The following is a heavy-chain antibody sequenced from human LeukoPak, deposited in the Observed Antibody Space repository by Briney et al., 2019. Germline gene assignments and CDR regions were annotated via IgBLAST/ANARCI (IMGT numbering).Heavy chain of an antibody. CDR2: ISYDGSNK. D-gene: IGHD3-10*01. CDR3: AKDAWRAYYGSGSYLSGFDY. J-gene: IGHJ4*02. V-gene: IGHV3-30*18. CDR1: GFTFSSYG. Sequence: AGGSLRLSCAASGFTFSSYGMHWVRQAPGKGLEWVAVISYDGSNKYYADSVKGRFTISRDNSKNTLYLQMSSLRAEDTAVYYCAKDAWRAYYGSGSYLSGFDYWGQGTLVTVSS.